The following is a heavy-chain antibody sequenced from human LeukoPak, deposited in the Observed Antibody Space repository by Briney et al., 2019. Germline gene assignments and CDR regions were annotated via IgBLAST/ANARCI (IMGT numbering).Heavy chain of an antibody. J-gene: IGHJ4*02. CDR2: IHYSGST. D-gene: IGHD4-17*01. CDR3: ARGPTSTVTTRYYFDY. Sequence: PSETLSLTCTVSGGSISSGGYYWSWIRQHPGKGLEWIGYIHYSGSTYYNPSLKSRVTISVDTSKNQFSLKLSSVTAVDTAVYYCARGPTSTVTTRYYFDYWGQGTLVTVSS. CDR1: GGSISSGGYY. V-gene: IGHV4-31*03.